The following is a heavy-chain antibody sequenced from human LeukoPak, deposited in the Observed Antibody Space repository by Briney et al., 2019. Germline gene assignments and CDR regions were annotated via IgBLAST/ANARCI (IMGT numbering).Heavy chain of an antibody. J-gene: IGHJ4*02. Sequence: EASVKVSCKASGGTFSSHGISWVRQTPGQGLEWVGGIIPIFGTTSYAQKFQGRVTITTDESTSTAYMELSSLRSVDTAVYYCARGGQQLLQYYFDYWGQGTLVTVSS. CDR1: GGTFSSHG. CDR3: ARGGQQLLQYYFDY. V-gene: IGHV1-69*05. D-gene: IGHD6-13*01. CDR2: IIPIFGTT.